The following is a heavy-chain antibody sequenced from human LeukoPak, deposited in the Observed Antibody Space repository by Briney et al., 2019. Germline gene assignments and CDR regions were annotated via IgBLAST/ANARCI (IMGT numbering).Heavy chain of an antibody. CDR1: GGSISSYY. D-gene: IGHD3-22*01. CDR3: AREMWDGDSSGYYARFDY. J-gene: IGHJ4*02. Sequence: PSETLSLTCTVSGGSISSYYWSWIRQPPGKGLEWIGYIYYSGSTNYNPSLKSRVTISVDTSKNQFSLKLSSVTAADTAVYYCAREMWDGDSSGYYARFDYWGQGTLVTVSS. CDR2: IYYSGST. V-gene: IGHV4-59*01.